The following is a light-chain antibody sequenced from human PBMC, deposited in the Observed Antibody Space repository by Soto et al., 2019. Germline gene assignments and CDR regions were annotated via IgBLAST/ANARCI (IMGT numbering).Light chain of an antibody. CDR2: GTS. J-gene: IGKJ1*01. Sequence: EIVLTQSPGTLPLSPGERATLSCRASQSVSNSYLAWYQQKPGQAPRLLIYGTSSRTTAIPDRFSGSGSGTDFTLTISRLEPEDFTVYYCQQYGSSSWTFGQGTK. CDR1: QSVSNSY. CDR3: QQYGSSSWT. V-gene: IGKV3-20*01.